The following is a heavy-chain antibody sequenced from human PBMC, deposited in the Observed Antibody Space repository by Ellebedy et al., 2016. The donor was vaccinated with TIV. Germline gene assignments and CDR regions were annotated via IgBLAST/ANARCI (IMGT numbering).Heavy chain of an antibody. CDR2: INMNTGSP. Sequence: ASVKVSCKASGYSFTGYPMNWVRQAPGQGLEWLGWINMNTGSPTYAQGFTGRFDFSLDTSVSTAYLQISGLKAEDTAVYYCARDSRYNWNDWDYYHMDVWGKGTTVTVSS. J-gene: IGHJ6*03. CDR1: GYSFTGYP. CDR3: ARDSRYNWNDWDYYHMDV. V-gene: IGHV7-4-1*02. D-gene: IGHD1-1*01.